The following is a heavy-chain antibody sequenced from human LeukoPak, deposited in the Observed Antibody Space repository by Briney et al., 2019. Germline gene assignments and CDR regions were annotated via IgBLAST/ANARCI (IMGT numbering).Heavy chain of an antibody. CDR2: ISSSGTYI. V-gene: IGHV3-21*01. J-gene: IGHJ4*02. CDR1: GFTFSSYN. Sequence: PGGSLRLSCAASGFTFSSYNLNWVRQAPGKGLEWVSSISSSGTYIYYADSVQGRFTISRDNAKNTVYLQMTSLRVEDTAVYFCARGFGSSDDFWGQGALVTVSS. D-gene: IGHD6-13*01. CDR3: ARGFGSSDDF.